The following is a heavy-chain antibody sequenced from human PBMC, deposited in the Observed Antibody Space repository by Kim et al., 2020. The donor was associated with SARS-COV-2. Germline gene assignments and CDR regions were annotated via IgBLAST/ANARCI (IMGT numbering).Heavy chain of an antibody. J-gene: IGHJ4*02. CDR1: GFTVSGSA. Sequence: GGSLRLSCVASGFTVSGSAIHWVRQASGKGLEWVGRIRSKFNGYATAFAASVKGRFTISRDDSKNTAYLQMDSLKTEDTAVDYCARHTDYGDYDGYWGQG. CDR2: IRSKFNGYAT. V-gene: IGHV3-73*01. CDR3: ARHTDYGDYDGY. D-gene: IGHD4-17*01.